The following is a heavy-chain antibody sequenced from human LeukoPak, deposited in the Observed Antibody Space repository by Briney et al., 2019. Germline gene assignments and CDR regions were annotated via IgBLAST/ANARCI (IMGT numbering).Heavy chain of an antibody. CDR2: ISGSGGST. D-gene: IGHD4-23*01. V-gene: IGHV3-23*01. J-gene: IGHJ4*02. Sequence: GGTLRLSCAASGFTFSSYGMSWVRQAPGKGLEWVSVISGSGGSTSYADSVKGRFTISRDNSKNMLYLQVNSLRAEDTAVYYCAKGSARRWFWYFDYWGQGTLVTVSS. CDR3: AKGSARRWFWYFDY. CDR1: GFTFSSYG.